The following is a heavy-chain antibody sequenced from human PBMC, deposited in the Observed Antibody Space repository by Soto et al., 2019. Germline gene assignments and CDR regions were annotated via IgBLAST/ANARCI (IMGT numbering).Heavy chain of an antibody. CDR2: ISWNSGSI. CDR1: GFTFDDYA. Sequence: EVQLVESGGGLVQPGRSLRLSCAAAGFTFDDYAMHWVRQAPGKGLEWVSGISWNSGSIGYADSVKGRFTISRDNAKNSLYLQMNSLRAEDTVLYYCAKEHTLQKCSSTSCYGGLFDYWGQGTLVTVSS. D-gene: IGHD2-2*01. V-gene: IGHV3-9*01. J-gene: IGHJ4*02. CDR3: AKEHTLQKCSSTSCYGGLFDY.